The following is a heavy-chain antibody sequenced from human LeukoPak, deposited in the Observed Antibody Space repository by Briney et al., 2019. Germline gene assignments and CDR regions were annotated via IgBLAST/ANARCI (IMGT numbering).Heavy chain of an antibody. V-gene: IGHV1-24*01. CDR1: GYTLTELS. D-gene: IGHD6-19*01. CDR2: FDPEDGET. CDR3: ATDSSGWHNYFDY. Sequence: ASVKVSCKVSGYTLTELSMHWVRQAPGKGLEWMGGFDPEDGETIYAQKFQGRVTMTEDTSTDAAYMELSSLRSEDTAVYYCATDSSGWHNYFDYWGQGTLVTVSS. J-gene: IGHJ4*02.